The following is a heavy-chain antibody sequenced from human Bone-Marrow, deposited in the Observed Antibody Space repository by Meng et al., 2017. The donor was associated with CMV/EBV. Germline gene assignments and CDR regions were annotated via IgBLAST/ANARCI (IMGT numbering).Heavy chain of an antibody. D-gene: IGHD3-16*01. CDR1: GGSFSGYY. CDR2: INHSGST. Sequence: QVQLQEGGAGLLKPSETLSLTCAVYGGSFSGYYWSWIRQPPGKGLEWIGEINHSGSTNYNPSLKSRVTISVDTSKNQFSLKLSSVTAADTAVYYCARDVYGRGWFDPWGQGTLVTVSS. CDR3: ARDVYGRGWFDP. V-gene: IGHV4-34*01. J-gene: IGHJ5*02.